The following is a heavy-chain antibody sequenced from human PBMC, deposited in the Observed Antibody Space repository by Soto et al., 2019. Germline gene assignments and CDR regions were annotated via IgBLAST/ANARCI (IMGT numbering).Heavy chain of an antibody. CDR2: INTYNGNT. D-gene: IGHD3-16*01. V-gene: IGHV1-18*01. J-gene: IGHJ6*02. CDR3: AMVDVYVTPSPQDV. CDR1: GYTFTRYG. Sequence: QVQLVQSGAEVKNPGASVKVSCKASGYTFTRYGIGWARQAPGQGLEWKGWINTYNGNTNFAQKDQGRVTLPTDTTTSTAYMKLRSLRSNDTAIYYCAMVDVYVTPSPQDVWGQGTTVIVS.